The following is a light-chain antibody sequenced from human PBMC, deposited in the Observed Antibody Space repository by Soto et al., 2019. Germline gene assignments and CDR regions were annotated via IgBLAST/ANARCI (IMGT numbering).Light chain of an antibody. Sequence: QSALTQPASVSGSPGQSITISCTGTSSDVGSYNLVSWYQQHPGKAPKLMIYEDSKRPSGVSSRFSGSKSGNTASLTISGLQAEDEADYYCCSYAGSGTWVFGGGTQLTVL. V-gene: IGLV2-23*01. CDR1: SSDVGSYNL. CDR3: CSYAGSGTWV. CDR2: EDS. J-gene: IGLJ3*02.